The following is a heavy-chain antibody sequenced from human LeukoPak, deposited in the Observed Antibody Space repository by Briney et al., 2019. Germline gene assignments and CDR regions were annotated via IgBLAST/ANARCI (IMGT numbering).Heavy chain of an antibody. CDR2: IIPIFGTA. Sequence: GASVKVSCKASGGTFSSYAISWVRQAPGQGLEWMGGIIPIFGTANYAQKFQGRVTITADKSTSTAYMELSSLRSEDTAVYYCARVPHDYGDYGDYWGQGTLATVSS. CDR1: GGTFSSYA. CDR3: ARVPHDYGDYGDY. V-gene: IGHV1-69*06. D-gene: IGHD4-17*01. J-gene: IGHJ4*02.